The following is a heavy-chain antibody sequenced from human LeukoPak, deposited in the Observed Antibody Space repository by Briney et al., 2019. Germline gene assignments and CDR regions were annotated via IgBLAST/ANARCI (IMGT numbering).Heavy chain of an antibody. D-gene: IGHD6-19*01. CDR1: GFTFSSYA. CDR2: ISSSGGST. J-gene: IGHJ5*02. Sequence: GGSLRLSCAASGFTFSSYAMRWVRQAPGKGLEWGSAISSSGGSTYYADSVKGRFTISRDNSNNTLYLQMNSLRAEDTAVYYCAKDPRYSSGWSEFDPWGQGTLVTVSS. V-gene: IGHV3-23*01. CDR3: AKDPRYSSGWSEFDP.